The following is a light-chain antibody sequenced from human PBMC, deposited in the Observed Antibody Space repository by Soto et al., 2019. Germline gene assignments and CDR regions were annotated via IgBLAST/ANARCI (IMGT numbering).Light chain of an antibody. CDR3: QQYNAN. Sequence: DIQMTQSPSTLSASVGDRVTITCRASQSIRSWLAWYQQKPGKAPNLLIYDASNLASGVPSRFSGSGSGTEFTLTISSLQPDDFATYYCQQYNANFGGGTNVEIK. CDR2: DAS. J-gene: IGKJ4*01. V-gene: IGKV1-5*01. CDR1: QSIRSW.